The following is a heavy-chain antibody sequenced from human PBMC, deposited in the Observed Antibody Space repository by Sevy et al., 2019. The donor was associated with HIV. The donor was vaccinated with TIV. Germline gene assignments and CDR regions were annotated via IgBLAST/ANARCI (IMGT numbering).Heavy chain of an antibody. CDR3: ARGTHHDYGVKTRSAFDI. D-gene: IGHD4-17*01. Sequence: GGSLRLSCAASGFTVSSNYMSWVRQAPGKGLEWVSVIYSGGSTYYADSVKGRFTISRDNSKNTLYLQMNSLRAEDTAVYYCARGTHHDYGVKTRSAFDIWGQGTMVTVSS. CDR2: IYSGGST. CDR1: GFTVSSNY. J-gene: IGHJ3*02. V-gene: IGHV3-53*01.